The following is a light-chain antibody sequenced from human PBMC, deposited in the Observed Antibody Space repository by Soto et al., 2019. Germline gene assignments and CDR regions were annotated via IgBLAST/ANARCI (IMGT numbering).Light chain of an antibody. J-gene: IGLJ1*01. CDR1: SSDIGGYDF. Sequence: QSVLTQPPSASGSPGQAVTISCTGTSSDIGGYDFVSWYQVRPGEAPQLIIYNVNGRPSGVPRRFSGSKSGNTASLTVSGLQAVDEADYYCCSYVGATTYVFGSGTKVTVL. CDR2: NVN. CDR3: CSYVGATTYV. V-gene: IGLV2-8*01.